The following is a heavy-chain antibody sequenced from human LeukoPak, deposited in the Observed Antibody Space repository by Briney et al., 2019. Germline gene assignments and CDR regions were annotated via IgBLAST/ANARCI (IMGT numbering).Heavy chain of an antibody. D-gene: IGHD3-10*01. Sequence: SETLSLTCTVSGYSISSGYYWGWIRQPPGKGLEWIGSIYHSGSTYYNPSLKSRVTMSVDTSKNQFSLKLSSVTAADTAVYYCARDEYYYGSGSYFFDYWGQGTLVTVSS. CDR1: GYSISSGYY. V-gene: IGHV4-38-2*02. CDR2: IYHSGST. J-gene: IGHJ4*02. CDR3: ARDEYYYGSGSYFFDY.